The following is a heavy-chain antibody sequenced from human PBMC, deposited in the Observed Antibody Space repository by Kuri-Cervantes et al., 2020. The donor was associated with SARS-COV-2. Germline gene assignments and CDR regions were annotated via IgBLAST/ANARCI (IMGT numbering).Heavy chain of an antibody. CDR2: VRRDGSNY. V-gene: IGHV3-30*02. Sequence: GGSLRLSCAASGFTFSYYGMHWVRQAPGKGLEGVGFVRRDGSNYYYADSVKGRFTISRDNSKNSLYLEMNSLRPEDTAVYYCAKVETANLDSWGQGTLVTVSS. D-gene: IGHD3-3*01. J-gene: IGHJ4*02. CDR3: AKVETANLDS. CDR1: GFTFSYYG.